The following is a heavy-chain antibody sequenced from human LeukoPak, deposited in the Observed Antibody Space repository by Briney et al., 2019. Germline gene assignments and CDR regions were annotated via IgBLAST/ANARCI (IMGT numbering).Heavy chain of an antibody. Sequence: ASLKVSCKASGYSFTSFDINWVRQAPGQGLEWMGWMNPNSGNTGYVEKFQGRVSMTRNPSINTAYMELSSLRSDDTAIYYCARLTRYYYGMDVWGQGTTVTVS. CDR1: GYSFTSFD. CDR3: ARLTRYYYGMDV. D-gene: IGHD1-14*01. CDR2: MNPNSGNT. J-gene: IGHJ6*02. V-gene: IGHV1-8*01.